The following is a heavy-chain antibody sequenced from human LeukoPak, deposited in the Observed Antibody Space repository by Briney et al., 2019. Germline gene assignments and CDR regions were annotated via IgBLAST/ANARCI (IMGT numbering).Heavy chain of an antibody. V-gene: IGHV3-23*01. CDR1: GFTFSSYA. CDR3: AKGMSNGWSDGIDI. Sequence: GGSLRLSCAASGFTFSSYAMNWVRQAPGKGLEWVAGLTGSGGSTSYADSAKGRFTISRDNSKNTLYLQMNSLRAGDMAIYYCAKGMSNGWSDGIDIWGQGTKVTVSS. CDR2: LTGSGGST. D-gene: IGHD6-19*01. J-gene: IGHJ3*02.